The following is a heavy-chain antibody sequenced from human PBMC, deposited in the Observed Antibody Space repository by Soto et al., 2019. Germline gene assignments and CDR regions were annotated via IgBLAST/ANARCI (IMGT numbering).Heavy chain of an antibody. CDR1: GFTFTNYF. D-gene: IGHD6-25*01. V-gene: IGHV1-46*01. CDR3: AREDGRGSSGFYYYYGMDV. Sequence: QVQLVQSGAEVKKPGASVKVSCKASGFTFTNYFFHWVRQAPRQGLEWMGIISPYDGSTNYAQSLQGRVTMTSDTSTSTVYMELSSLRSEDTAVYYCAREDGRGSSGFYYYYGMDVWGHGTTVTVSS. CDR2: ISPYDGST. J-gene: IGHJ6*02.